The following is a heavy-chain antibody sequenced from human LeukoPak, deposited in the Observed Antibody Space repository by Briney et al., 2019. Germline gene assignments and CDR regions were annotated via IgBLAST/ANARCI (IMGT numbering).Heavy chain of an antibody. Sequence: PGGSLRLSCAASGFTFSTYIMNWVRQAPGKGLEWVSSITSSSSYIFYADSVKGRFTISRDNAKNSLYLQMNSLRAEDTAVYYCARYSVTYRDIWGQGTLVTVSS. V-gene: IGHV3-21*01. CDR3: ARYSVTYRDI. CDR1: GFTFSTYI. CDR2: ITSSSSYI. D-gene: IGHD1-26*01. J-gene: IGHJ4*02.